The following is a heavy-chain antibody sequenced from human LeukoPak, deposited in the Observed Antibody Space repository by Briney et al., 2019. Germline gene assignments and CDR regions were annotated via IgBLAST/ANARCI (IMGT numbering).Heavy chain of an antibody. J-gene: IGHJ4*02. CDR2: ISSSGSTI. CDR1: GFTFSSYE. D-gene: IGHD4-17*01. Sequence: PGGSLRLSCAASGFTFSSYETNWVRQAPGKGLEWVSYISSSGSTIYYADSVKGRFTISRDNAKNSLYLQMNSLRAEDTAVYYCARAVYGDYPRGYFDYWGQGTLVTVSS. CDR3: ARAVYGDYPRGYFDY. V-gene: IGHV3-48*03.